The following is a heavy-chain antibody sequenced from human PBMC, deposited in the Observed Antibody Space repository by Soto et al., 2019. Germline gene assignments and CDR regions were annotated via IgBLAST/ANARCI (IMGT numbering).Heavy chain of an antibody. CDR2: ISSSSSYI. CDR1: GFTFSSYS. J-gene: IGHJ6*02. CDR3: AKSIAARDGMDV. Sequence: GGSLRLSCAASGFTFSSYSMNWVRQAPGKGLEWVSSISSSSSYIYYADSVKGRFTISRDNAKNSLYPQMNSLRAEDTAVYYCAKSIAARDGMDVWGQGTTVTVSS. V-gene: IGHV3-21*01. D-gene: IGHD6-6*01.